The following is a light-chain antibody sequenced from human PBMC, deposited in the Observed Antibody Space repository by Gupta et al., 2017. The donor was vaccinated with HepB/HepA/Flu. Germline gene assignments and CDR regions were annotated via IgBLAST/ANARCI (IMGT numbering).Light chain of an antibody. V-gene: IGLV2-14*03. CDR2: DVS. CDR1: SSAVGDYNY. CDR3: SSYTSSSTAYV. J-gene: IGLJ1*01. Sequence: GSPGQSITISCTGTSSAVGDYNYVSWYPQHPDKAPKLMIYDVSNRPSGVSNRFSGSKSGNTASLTISGLQAEDEADYYCSSYTSSSTAYVFGTGTKLTVL.